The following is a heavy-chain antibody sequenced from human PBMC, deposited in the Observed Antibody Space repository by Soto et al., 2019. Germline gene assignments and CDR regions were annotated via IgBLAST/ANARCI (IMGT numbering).Heavy chain of an antibody. D-gene: IGHD2-21*01. CDR3: VRGGGGGQFDY. CDR1: GFSLSDFY. CDR2: ISIYSNYR. J-gene: IGHJ4*02. V-gene: IGHV3-11*06. Sequence: QIQLVESGGGLVKAGGSLRLSCAASGFSLSDFYMSWIRQAPGKGLEWVSYISIYSNYREYADSLKGRHTISRDNAKNSLYLQMNSPRGEDTAVYYCVRGGGGGQFDYCCQGTLVSLSS.